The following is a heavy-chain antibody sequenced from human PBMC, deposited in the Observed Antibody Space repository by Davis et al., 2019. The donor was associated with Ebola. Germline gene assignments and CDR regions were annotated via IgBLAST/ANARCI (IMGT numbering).Heavy chain of an antibody. J-gene: IGHJ4*02. CDR3: ARGINKMLGNDWFDM. CDR2: ISAYNGDT. Sequence: ASVKVSCKASGFSFSKYGFHCVRQAPAQGLEWMGRISAYNGDTIYSQRFQGRVTMTTDKSTSTAYLELRSLRSDDTAVYFCARGINKMLGNDWFDMWGQGTRVTVSS. CDR1: GFSFSKYG. D-gene: IGHD3-10*01. V-gene: IGHV1-18*01.